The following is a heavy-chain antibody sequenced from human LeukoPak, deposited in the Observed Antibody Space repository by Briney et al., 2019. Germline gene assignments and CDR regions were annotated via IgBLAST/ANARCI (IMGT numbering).Heavy chain of an antibody. J-gene: IGHJ3*02. CDR3: ARQRVPGIAARVNAFDI. V-gene: IGHV4-34*01. Sequence: PSETLSLTCAVYGGSFSGYYWSWIRQPPGKGLEWIGEINHSGSTNYNPSLKSRVTISVDTSKNQFSLKLSSVTAADTAVYYCARQRVPGIAARVNAFDIWGQGTMVTVSS. CDR1: GGSFSGYY. CDR2: INHSGST. D-gene: IGHD6-6*01.